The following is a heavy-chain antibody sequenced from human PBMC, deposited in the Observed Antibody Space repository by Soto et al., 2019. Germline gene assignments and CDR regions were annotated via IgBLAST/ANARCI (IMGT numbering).Heavy chain of an antibody. CDR1: GFTFSSYG. CDR2: IWYDGSNK. V-gene: IGHV3-30*02. CDR3: AKDADPSGSYYFDY. D-gene: IGHD1-26*01. J-gene: IGHJ4*02. Sequence: GGSLRLSCAASGFTFSSYGMHWVRQAPGKGLEWVAVIWYDGSNKYYADSVKGRFTISRDNSKNTLYLQMNSLRAEDTAVYYCAKDADPSGSYYFDYWGQGTLVTVSS.